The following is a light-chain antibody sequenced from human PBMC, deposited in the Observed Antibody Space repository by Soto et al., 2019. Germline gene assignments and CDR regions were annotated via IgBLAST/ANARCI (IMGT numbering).Light chain of an antibody. V-gene: IGKV1-39*01. CDR1: QTIGRY. Sequence: DIQMPQSPSSLSAFGGARVTITCRASQTIGRYLNWYQQQPGKAPKLLIYAGSNLQSGVPARFSGTGSGTDFTLTISSLQPEDFATYYCQQSFISPHTFGQGTKVDIK. CDR2: AGS. J-gene: IGKJ2*01. CDR3: QQSFISPHT.